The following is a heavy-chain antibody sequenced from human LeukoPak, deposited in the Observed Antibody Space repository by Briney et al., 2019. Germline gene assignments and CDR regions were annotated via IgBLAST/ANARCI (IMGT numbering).Heavy chain of an antibody. V-gene: IGHV4-34*01. Sequence: SETLSLTCAVYGGSFSGYYWSWIRQPPGKGLEWIGEINHSGSTNYNPSLKSRVTISVDTSKNQFSLKLSSVTAADTAVYYCARVVYDYDSSGYYYTYFDYWGQGTLVTVSS. CDR3: ARVVYDYDSSGYYYTYFDY. D-gene: IGHD3-22*01. J-gene: IGHJ4*02. CDR1: GGSFSGYY. CDR2: INHSGST.